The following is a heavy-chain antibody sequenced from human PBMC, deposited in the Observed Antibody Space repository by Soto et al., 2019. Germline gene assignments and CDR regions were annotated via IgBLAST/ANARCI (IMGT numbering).Heavy chain of an antibody. Sequence: ASGKVSCKASGYTFTSYGIIWVRQAPGQGLEWMGWISAYNGNTNYAQKLQGRVTMTTDTSTSTAYMELRSLRSDGTAVYYCARATAVAGTDYWGQGTLVTVSS. D-gene: IGHD6-19*01. V-gene: IGHV1-18*01. CDR1: GYTFTSYG. CDR3: ARATAVAGTDY. CDR2: ISAYNGNT. J-gene: IGHJ4*02.